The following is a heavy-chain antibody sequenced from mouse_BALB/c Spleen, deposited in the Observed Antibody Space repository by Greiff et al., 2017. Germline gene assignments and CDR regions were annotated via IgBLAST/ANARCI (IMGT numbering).Heavy chain of an antibody. J-gene: IGHJ1*01. CDR3: ARDLYYGNYVGYFDV. CDR1: GFSLTGYG. CDR2: IWGDGST. Sequence: VQLVESGPGLVAPSQSLSITCTVSGFSLTGYGVNWVRQPPGKGLEWLGMIWGDGSTDYNSALKSRLSISKDNSKSQVFLKMNSLQTDDTARYYCARDLYYGNYVGYFDVWGAGTTVTVSS. V-gene: IGHV2-6-7*01. D-gene: IGHD2-1*01.